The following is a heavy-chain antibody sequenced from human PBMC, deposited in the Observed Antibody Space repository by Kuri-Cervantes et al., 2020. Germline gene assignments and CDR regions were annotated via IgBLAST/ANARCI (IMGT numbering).Heavy chain of an antibody. CDR3: ARISSSWYHLITHEFYYYYGMDV. D-gene: IGHD6-13*01. CDR1: GYTFTSYY. Sequence: ASVKVSCKASGYTFTSYYMHWVRQAPGQGLEWMGIINPSGGSTSYAQKFQGRVTMTRDTSTSTVYMELSSLRSEDTAVYYCARISSSWYHLITHEFYYYYGMDVWGQGTTVTVSS. J-gene: IGHJ6*02. CDR2: INPSGGST. V-gene: IGHV1-46*01.